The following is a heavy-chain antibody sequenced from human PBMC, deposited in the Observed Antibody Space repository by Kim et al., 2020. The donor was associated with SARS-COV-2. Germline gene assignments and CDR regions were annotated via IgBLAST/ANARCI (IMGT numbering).Heavy chain of an antibody. V-gene: IGHV1-69*13. Sequence: SVKVSCKASGGTFSSYAISWVRQAPGQGLEWMGGIIPIFGTANYAQKFQGRVTITADESTRTAYMELSSLRSEDTAVYYFGRQQQLVGAGFDYWGQGTLVTVSS. J-gene: IGHJ4*02. CDR2: IIPIFGTA. CDR1: GGTFSSYA. CDR3: GRQQQLVGAGFDY. D-gene: IGHD6-13*01.